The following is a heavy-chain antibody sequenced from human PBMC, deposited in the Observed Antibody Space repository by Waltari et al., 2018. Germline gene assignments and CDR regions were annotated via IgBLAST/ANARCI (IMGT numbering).Heavy chain of an antibody. CDR1: GYTFTDYY. V-gene: IGHV1-2*02. J-gene: IGHJ4*02. CDR3: ATWGGGWLGIDY. CDR2: INPNGGGT. Sequence: QVHLVQSGAEVKKPGASVKLSCKASGYTFTDYYMHWVRQAPGQGLEWMGWINPNGGGTNYAQRFQGRVTMTRDTSISTAYMELSRLTYDDTALYYCATWGGGWLGIDYWGQGTLVTVSS. D-gene: IGHD6-19*01.